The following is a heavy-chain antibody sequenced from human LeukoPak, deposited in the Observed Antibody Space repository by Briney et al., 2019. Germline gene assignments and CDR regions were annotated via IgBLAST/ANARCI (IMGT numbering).Heavy chain of an antibody. D-gene: IGHD2-2*02. J-gene: IGHJ5*02. Sequence: GASVKDSCKASGYTFTSYDINWVRQATGQGLEWMGWMNPNSGNTGYAQKFQGRVTMTRNTSISTAYMELSSLRSEDTAVYYCARGSPLYCSSTSCYIGEAWFDPWGQGTLVTVSS. V-gene: IGHV1-8*01. CDR1: GYTFTSYD. CDR3: ARGSPLYCSSTSCYIGEAWFDP. CDR2: MNPNSGNT.